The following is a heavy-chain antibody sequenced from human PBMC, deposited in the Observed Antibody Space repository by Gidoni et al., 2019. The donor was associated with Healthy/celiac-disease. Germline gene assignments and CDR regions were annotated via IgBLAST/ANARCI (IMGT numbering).Heavy chain of an antibody. Sequence: VQLVESGGGVVQPGGSLRLSCAASGFTFDAYAMHWVRQAPGKGLGWVSLISGDGGSTYYADSVKGRFTISRDNSKNSLYLQMNSLRTEDTALYYCASTDYDLGKWRINEFDYWGQGTLVTVSS. CDR2: ISGDGGST. D-gene: IGHD3-3*01. J-gene: IGHJ4*02. CDR1: GFTFDAYA. CDR3: ASTDYDLGKWRINEFDY. V-gene: IGHV3-43*02.